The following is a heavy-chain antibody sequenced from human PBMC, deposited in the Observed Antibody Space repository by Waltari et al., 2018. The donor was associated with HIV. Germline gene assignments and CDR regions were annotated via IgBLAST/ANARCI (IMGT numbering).Heavy chain of an antibody. Sequence: EVQLVESGGGLVQPGGSLRLSCAACGFTFSSYWMSWVHQAPGKGLEWVANIKQDGSEKYYVDSVKGRFTISRDNAKNSLYLQMNSLRAEDTAVYYCARDHDYWGQGTLVTVSS. CDR1: GFTFSSYW. CDR3: ARDHDY. CDR2: IKQDGSEK. J-gene: IGHJ4*02. V-gene: IGHV3-7*01.